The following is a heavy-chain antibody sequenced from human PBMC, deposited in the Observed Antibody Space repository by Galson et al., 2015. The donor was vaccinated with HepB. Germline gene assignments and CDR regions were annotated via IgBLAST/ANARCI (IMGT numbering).Heavy chain of an antibody. D-gene: IGHD6-13*01. CDR2: ISYDGGNK. V-gene: IGHV3-30*03. Sequence: SLRLSCAASGFTFSRYGMHWVRQAPGKGLEWVAVISYDGGNKYYADSVKGRFTISRDNTKNTLYLQMNSLRVEDTAVYYCARLSIAGGFESWGQGTLVTVSS. J-gene: IGHJ4*02. CDR3: ARLSIAGGFES. CDR1: GFTFSRYG.